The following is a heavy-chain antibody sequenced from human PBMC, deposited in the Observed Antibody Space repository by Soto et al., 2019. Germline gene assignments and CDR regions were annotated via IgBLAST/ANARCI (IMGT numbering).Heavy chain of an antibody. CDR3: ARRYGYYFDY. J-gene: IGHJ4*02. CDR2: IYYSVST. D-gene: IGHD4-17*01. V-gene: IGHV4-59*08. CDR1: GGSISSYY. Sequence: SETLSLTCTVSGGSISSYYWSWIRQPPGKGLEWIGYIYYSVSTNYNPSLKSRVTISVDTSKNQLSLKLSSVTAADTAVYYCARRYGYYFDYWGQGTLVTVSS.